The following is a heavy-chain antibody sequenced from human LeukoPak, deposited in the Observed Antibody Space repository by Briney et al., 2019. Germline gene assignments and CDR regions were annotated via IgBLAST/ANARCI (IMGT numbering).Heavy chain of an antibody. D-gene: IGHD3-22*01. V-gene: IGHV5-51*01. CDR2: IYPGDSDT. CDR3: AVPRGGSSGQPLD. Sequence: GESLKISWKGSGYSFTSYWIGWVRQMPGKGLDLMGIIYPGDSDTRYSPSFQGQVTISADKSISTAYLQWSSLKASDTAMYYCAVPRGGSSGQPLDWGQGTLVTVSS. CDR1: GYSFTSYW. J-gene: IGHJ4*02.